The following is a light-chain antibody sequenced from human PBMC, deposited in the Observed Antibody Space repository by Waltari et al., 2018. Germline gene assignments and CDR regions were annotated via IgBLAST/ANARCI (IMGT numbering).Light chain of an antibody. V-gene: IGLV1-51*01. Sequence: QSVLTQPPSVSAAPGQKVTIPCSGGTSNLGHYYVSWYQHLPGAAPKLLIYDNDKRPSGIPDRFSASRSGTSATLGITGLQIGDEADYYCATWDNSLTDVVFGGGTKLTVL. J-gene: IGLJ2*01. CDR1: TSNLGHYY. CDR2: DND. CDR3: ATWDNSLTDVV.